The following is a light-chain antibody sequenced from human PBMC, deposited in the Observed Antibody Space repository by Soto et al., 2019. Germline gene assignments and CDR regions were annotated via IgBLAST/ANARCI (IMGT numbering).Light chain of an antibody. Sequence: EIVLTQSPGTLSLSPGERATLSCRASQSVSSNYLAWYQQKPGQAPRPLIYGASSRATGIPDRFSGSGAGTDFTLTISSLQPDDFATYYCQQYNSYSRTFGQGTKVEIK. V-gene: IGKV3-20*01. J-gene: IGKJ1*01. CDR3: QQYNSYSRT. CDR1: QSVSSNY. CDR2: GAS.